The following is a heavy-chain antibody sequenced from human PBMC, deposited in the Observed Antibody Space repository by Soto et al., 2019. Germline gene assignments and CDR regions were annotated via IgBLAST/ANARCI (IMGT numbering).Heavy chain of an antibody. CDR3: AGAVSDFDVRRYRTSYFDQ. CDR1: GASVSTGVYY. D-gene: IGHD3-10*02. J-gene: IGHJ4*02. Sequence: SETLSLTCTVSGASVSTGVYYWTWIRQHPGKGLEWIGYIDNSGSTYYNPSLTGRVDTSVDTSKNQFSLNLQSLTAADTAFYYCAGAVSDFDVRRYRTSYFDQWGQGILVTVSS. V-gene: IGHV4-31*03. CDR2: IDNSGST.